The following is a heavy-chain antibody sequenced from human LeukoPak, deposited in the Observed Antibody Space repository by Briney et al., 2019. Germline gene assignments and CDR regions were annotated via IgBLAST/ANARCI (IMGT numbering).Heavy chain of an antibody. J-gene: IGHJ4*02. D-gene: IGHD5-24*01. V-gene: IGHV1-69*13. CDR3: ATYRDGYSMFDY. Sequence: GASVKVSCKASGGTFSSYAISWVRQAPGQGLEWMGGIIPIFGTANYAQKFQGRVTITADESTSTAYMELSSLRSEDTAMYYCATYRDGYSMFDYWGQGTLVTVSS. CDR2: IIPIFGTA. CDR1: GGTFSSYA.